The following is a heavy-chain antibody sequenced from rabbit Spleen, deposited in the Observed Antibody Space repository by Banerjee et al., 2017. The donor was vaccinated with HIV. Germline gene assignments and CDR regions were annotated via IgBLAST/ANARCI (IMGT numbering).Heavy chain of an antibody. J-gene: IGHJ4*01. D-gene: IGHD4-2*01. V-gene: IGHV1S7*01. CDR2: IDPVFGIT. CDR3: ARCPWGGSRVYTFDL. Sequence: QLVESGGGLVKPEGSLKLSCTASGFTLSSYYMNWVRQAPGKGLEWIGYIDPVFGITYYANWVNGRFTISSHNAQNTLFLQLNSLTAADTATYFCARCPWGGSRVYTFDLWGQGTLVTVS. CDR1: GFTLSSYY.